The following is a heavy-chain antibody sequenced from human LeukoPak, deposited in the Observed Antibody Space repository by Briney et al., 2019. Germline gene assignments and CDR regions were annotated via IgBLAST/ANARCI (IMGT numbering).Heavy chain of an antibody. CDR1: GGSIGSYY. J-gene: IGHJ4*02. D-gene: IGHD3-10*01. CDR3: ARGNDGSGSWYFDY. Sequence: SETLSLTCTVSGGSIGSYYWTWIRQPPGKRLECIGFIYYSGNISYNPSLKSRVAISVDTSKNQFSLKLSSVTAADTAVYYCARGNDGSGSWYFDYWGQGTLVTVSS. V-gene: IGHV4-59*01. CDR2: IYYSGNI.